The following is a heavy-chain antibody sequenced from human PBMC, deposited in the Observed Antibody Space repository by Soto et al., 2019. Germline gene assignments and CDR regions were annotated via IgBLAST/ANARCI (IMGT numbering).Heavy chain of an antibody. V-gene: IGHV1-3*01. J-gene: IGHJ2*01. Sequence: ASVKVSCKASGYTFTYRYLHWVRQAPGQRLEWMGWINAGNGNTKYSQKFQGRVTITRDTSASTAYMELSSLRSEDTAVYYCARGGSLYWYFDLWGRGTLVTVSS. CDR2: INAGNGNT. CDR1: GYTFTYRY. CDR3: ARGGSLYWYFDL. D-gene: IGHD1-26*01.